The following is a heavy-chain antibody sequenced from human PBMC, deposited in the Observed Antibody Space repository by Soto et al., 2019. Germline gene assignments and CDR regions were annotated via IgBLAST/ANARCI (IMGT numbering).Heavy chain of an antibody. CDR2: ISYDGSIT. D-gene: IGHD3-3*01. CDR1: GFPFSSYA. CDR3: ARPPRDLWSGYSTYFDY. J-gene: IGHJ4*02. V-gene: IGHV3-30-3*01. Sequence: LRLSCEGSGFPFSSYAIHWVRQTPGKGLEWVAVISYDGSITYYSDSVKGRFTISRDTPTNTVYLQLNGLRGDDTAVYYCARPPRDLWSGYSTYFDYWGQGTLVTVSS.